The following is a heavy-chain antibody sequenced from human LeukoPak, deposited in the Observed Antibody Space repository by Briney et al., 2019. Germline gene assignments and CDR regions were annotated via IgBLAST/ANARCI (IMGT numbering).Heavy chain of an antibody. J-gene: IGHJ4*02. Sequence: PSETPSLTCTVSGGSISSYYWSWIRQPPGKGLEWIGYIYYSGSTNYNPSLKSRVTISVDTSKNQFSLKLSSVTAADTAVYYCARDALTGAFDYWGQGTLVTVSS. CDR1: GGSISSYY. V-gene: IGHV4-59*01. CDR2: IYYSGST. CDR3: ARDALTGAFDY. D-gene: IGHD1-20*01.